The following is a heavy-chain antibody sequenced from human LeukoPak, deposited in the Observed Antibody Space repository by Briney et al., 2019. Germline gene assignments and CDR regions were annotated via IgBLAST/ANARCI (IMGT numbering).Heavy chain of an antibody. CDR2: IYHSGNT. Sequence: SETLSLTCTVSGGSINSYYWSWIRQPPGKGLEWIGYIYHSGNTNYNPSLKNRVTISLDTSNNQFSLKLSSVTAADTALYYCVRHGGSYCGGGNCRSVGANWFEPWGQGTLVTVSS. CDR1: GGSINSYY. D-gene: IGHD2-15*01. J-gene: IGHJ5*02. V-gene: IGHV4-59*01. CDR3: VRHGGSYCGGGNCRSVGANWFEP.